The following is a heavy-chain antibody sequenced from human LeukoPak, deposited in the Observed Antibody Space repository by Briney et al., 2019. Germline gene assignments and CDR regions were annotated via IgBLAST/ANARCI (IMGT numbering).Heavy chain of an antibody. D-gene: IGHD6-13*01. CDR2: ISGSDGRT. CDR1: GFTFSSYA. Sequence: GGSLRLSCAASGFTFSSYAMNWVRQAPGKGLEWVSAISGSDGRTYYADSVKGRFTISRDNSKNTLYLQMNSLRAEDTAVYYCAKAGDSSSWYSPFDYWGQGTLVTVSS. V-gene: IGHV3-23*01. CDR3: AKAGDSSSWYSPFDY. J-gene: IGHJ4*02.